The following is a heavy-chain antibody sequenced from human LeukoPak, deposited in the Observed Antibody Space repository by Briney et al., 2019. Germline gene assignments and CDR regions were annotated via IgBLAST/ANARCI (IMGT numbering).Heavy chain of an antibody. CDR1: GYTFTSYA. J-gene: IGHJ4*02. CDR3: ASPNYGGDSAYFDY. D-gene: IGHD4-23*01. CDR2: IIPMIGKA. Sequence: SVKVSCKASGYTFTSYAMNWVRQAPGLGLEWMGGIIPMIGKAHYAQKFQGRVTITADESTNTAFIELSSLTSEDTAVYYCASPNYGGDSAYFDYWGQETLVTVSS. V-gene: IGHV1-69*13.